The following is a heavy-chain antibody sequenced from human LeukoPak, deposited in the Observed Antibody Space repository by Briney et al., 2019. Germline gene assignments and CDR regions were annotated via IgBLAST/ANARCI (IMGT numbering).Heavy chain of an antibody. Sequence: GGSLRLSCAASGFTFSSYSMNWVRQAPGRGLEWLSYISSSRTTIYYAGSVKGRFTISRDNAKNSLYLQMNSLRAEDTAVYYCAGDAPTDYYGMDVWGQGTTVTVSS. CDR2: ISSSRTTI. CDR1: GFTFSSYS. J-gene: IGHJ6*02. V-gene: IGHV3-48*04. CDR3: AGDAPTDYYGMDV.